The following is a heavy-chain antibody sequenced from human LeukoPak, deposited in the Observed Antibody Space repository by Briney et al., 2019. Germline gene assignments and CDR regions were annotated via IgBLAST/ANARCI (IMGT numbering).Heavy chain of an antibody. CDR3: ASGIAARPDYYYYYMDV. CDR2: IYTSGST. CDR1: GGSISSYY. V-gene: IGHV4-4*09. J-gene: IGHJ6*03. D-gene: IGHD6-6*01. Sequence: SETLSLTCTVSGGSISSYYWSWIRQPPGKGLEWIGYIYTSGSTNYNPSLKSRVTISVDTSKNQFSLKLSSVTAADTAVYHCASGIAARPDYYYYYMDVWGKGTTVTVSS.